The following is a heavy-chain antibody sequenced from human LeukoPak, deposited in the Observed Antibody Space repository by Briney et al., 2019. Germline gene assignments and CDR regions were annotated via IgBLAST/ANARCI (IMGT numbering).Heavy chain of an antibody. V-gene: IGHV1-2*02. D-gene: IGHD6-19*01. J-gene: IGHJ4*02. CDR1: GYTFTDYY. CDR3: AAIIGYSSGWYKNDY. Sequence: ASVKVSCKASGYTFTDYYMHWVRQAPGQGLEWMGWINPNSGGTNYVQKFQGRVTMTRDTSISTAYMELRRLRSDDTAVYYCAAIIGYSSGWYKNDYWGQGTLVTVSS. CDR2: INPNSGGT.